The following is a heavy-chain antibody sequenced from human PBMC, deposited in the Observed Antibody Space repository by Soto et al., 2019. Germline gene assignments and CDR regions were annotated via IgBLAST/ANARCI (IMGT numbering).Heavy chain of an antibody. D-gene: IGHD2-15*01. CDR3: AREGGGYCSGGSCQVDY. J-gene: IGHJ4*02. CDR1: GGSISSYY. Sequence: PSETLSITCTVSGGSISSYYWGWIRQPPGKELEWIGSIYYRGNTYYNPSLKSRVTISVDTSKNQFSLKLSSVTAADTAVYYCAREGGGYCSGGSCQVDYWGQGSLVTVSS. V-gene: IGHV4-39*02. CDR2: IYYRGNT.